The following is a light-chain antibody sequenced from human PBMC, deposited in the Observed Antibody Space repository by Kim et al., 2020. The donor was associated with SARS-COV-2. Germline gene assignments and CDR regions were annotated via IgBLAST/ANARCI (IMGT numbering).Light chain of an antibody. Sequence: ATINCKSSQSVLYSSNNKSYLAWYQQKPGQPPKLLIYWASTRESGVPDRFSGSGSGTDFTLTISSLQAEDVAVYYCQQYYSTPYTFGQGTKLEI. J-gene: IGKJ2*01. V-gene: IGKV4-1*01. CDR3: QQYYSTPYT. CDR1: QSVLYSSNNKSY. CDR2: WAS.